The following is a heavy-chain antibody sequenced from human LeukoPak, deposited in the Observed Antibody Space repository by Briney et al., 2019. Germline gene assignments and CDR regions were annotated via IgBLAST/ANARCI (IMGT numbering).Heavy chain of an antibody. V-gene: IGHV1-46*01. CDR2: INPSGGST. CDR1: GYTFTSYY. D-gene: IGHD6-19*01. Sequence: ASVKVSCKASGYTFTSYYMHWVRQAPGQGLEWMGIINPSGGSTSYAQKFQGRVTMTRDTSTSTAYMELRSLRSDDTAVYYCARDPSNSSGRYVLFDFWGQGTLVTVSS. J-gene: IGHJ4*02. CDR3: ARDPSNSSGRYVLFDF.